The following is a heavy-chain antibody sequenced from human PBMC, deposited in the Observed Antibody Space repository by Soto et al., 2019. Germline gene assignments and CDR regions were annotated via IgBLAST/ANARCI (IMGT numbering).Heavy chain of an antibody. D-gene: IGHD3-10*01. Sequence: QLQLQESGPGLVKPSETLSLTCAVSGGSITSGNSYSWAWIRQPPGRVLEWIGSISQTGTTSYNPSLKSRVSVSLDKSKNQFSLRLSSVTAADMAVYYCARAVSPYFGTWFDPWGQGTLVTVSS. CDR1: GGSITSGNSYS. CDR3: ARAVSPYFGTWFDP. J-gene: IGHJ5*02. V-gene: IGHV4-30-2*01. CDR2: ISQTGTT.